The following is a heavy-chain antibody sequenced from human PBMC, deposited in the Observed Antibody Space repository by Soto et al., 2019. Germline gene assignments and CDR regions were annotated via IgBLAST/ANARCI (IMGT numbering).Heavy chain of an antibody. D-gene: IGHD3-10*01. Sequence: QVQLVESGGGVVQPGRSLRLSCAASGFTFSSYAMHWVRQAPGKGLEWVAVISYDGSNKYYADSVKGQFTISRDNSKNTLYLQMNSLRAEDTAVYYCARSWFGELFEYFDYWGHVPLVTVSS. V-gene: IGHV3-30-3*01. CDR3: ARSWFGELFEYFDY. CDR2: ISYDGSNK. CDR1: GFTFSSYA. J-gene: IGHJ4*01.